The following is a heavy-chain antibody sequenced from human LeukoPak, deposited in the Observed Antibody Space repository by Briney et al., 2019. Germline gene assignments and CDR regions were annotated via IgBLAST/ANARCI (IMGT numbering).Heavy chain of an antibody. CDR1: GDSISSSIR. V-gene: IGHV4-4*02. J-gene: IGHJ4*02. CDR2: TYHSGST. Sequence: SGTLSLTCAVSGDSISSSIRWTWVRQPPGKGLEWIGETYHSGSTNYNPSLKSRVAISIDNSKNQFSLKLTSVTAADTAIYYCATIRGGCSSTSCYFENWGQGTLVTVSS. CDR3: ATIRGGCSSTSCYFEN. D-gene: IGHD2-2*01.